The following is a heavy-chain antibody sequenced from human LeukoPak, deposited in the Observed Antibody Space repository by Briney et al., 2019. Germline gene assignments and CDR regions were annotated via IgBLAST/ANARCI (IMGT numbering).Heavy chain of an antibody. D-gene: IGHD3-16*01. J-gene: IGHJ4*02. CDR2: IDSDGSST. CDR1: GFTFSSYW. Sequence: GGSLRLSCAASGFTFSSYWMHWVRQAPGEGLVWVSRIDSDGSSTSYADSVKGRFTISRDNSKNTLYLQMNSLRAEDTAVYYCAKAPTSGVIKYYFDYWGQGTLVTVSS. V-gene: IGHV3-74*01. CDR3: AKAPTSGVIKYYFDY.